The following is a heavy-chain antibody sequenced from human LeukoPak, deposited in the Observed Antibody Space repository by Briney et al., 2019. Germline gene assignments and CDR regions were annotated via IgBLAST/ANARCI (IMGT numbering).Heavy chain of an antibody. D-gene: IGHD6-19*01. CDR3: ARPGGWYGGAFDI. V-gene: IGHV5-51*01. J-gene: IGHJ3*02. CDR2: IYPGDSDT. CDR1: GSPFTSYW. Sequence: GESLEISCQGSGSPFTSYWIGWVRQLPGKGLEWMGIIYPGDSDTRYSPSFQGQVTISAGKPISTAYLQWSSLKASDTAMYYCARPGGWYGGAFDIWGQGTMVTVSS.